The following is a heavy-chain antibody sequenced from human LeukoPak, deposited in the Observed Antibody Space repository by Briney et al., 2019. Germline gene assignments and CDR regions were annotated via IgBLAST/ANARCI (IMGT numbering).Heavy chain of an antibody. J-gene: IGHJ4*02. Sequence: SETLSLTCAVYGGSFSGYYWSWIRQPPGKWLEWIGEINHSGSTNYNPSLKSRVTISVDTSKNQFSLKLSSVTAADTAVYYCARGRIPDYWGQGTLVTVSS. CDR3: ARGRIPDY. V-gene: IGHV4-34*01. CDR1: GGSFSGYY. D-gene: IGHD1-14*01. CDR2: INHSGST.